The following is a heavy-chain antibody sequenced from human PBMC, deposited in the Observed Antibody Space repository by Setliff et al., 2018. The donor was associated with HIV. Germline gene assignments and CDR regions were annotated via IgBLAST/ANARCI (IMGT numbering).Heavy chain of an antibody. CDR3: ARHDCGGDCSINWFDP. D-gene: IGHD2-21*02. V-gene: IGHV4-39*01. Sequence: SETLSLTCTVSGGSISSNNYYWGWIRQPPGKGLEWIGSIFYSETVYYGGRTYYSPSLKSRVTISVDTSKSQFSLKLSSVTAADTAVYYCARHDCGGDCSINWFDPWGQGTLVTVSS. CDR2: IFYSETVYYGGRT. CDR1: GGSISSNNYY. J-gene: IGHJ5*02.